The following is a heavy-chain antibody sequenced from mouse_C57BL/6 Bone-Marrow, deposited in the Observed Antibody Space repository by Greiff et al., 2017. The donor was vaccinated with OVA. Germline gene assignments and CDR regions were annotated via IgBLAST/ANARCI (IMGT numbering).Heavy chain of an antibody. J-gene: IGHJ2*01. CDR1: GYSFTGYY. Sequence: VQLQQSGPELVKPGASVKLSCKASGYSFTGYYMHWVKQSHGNILDWIGYIYPYNGVSSYNQKFKGKATLTVDKSSSTAYMELRSLTSEDSVDYYGASYYDYDLYYFDYWGQGTTLTVSA. D-gene: IGHD2-4*01. CDR2: IYPYNGVS. CDR3: ASYYDYDLYYFDY. V-gene: IGHV1-31*01.